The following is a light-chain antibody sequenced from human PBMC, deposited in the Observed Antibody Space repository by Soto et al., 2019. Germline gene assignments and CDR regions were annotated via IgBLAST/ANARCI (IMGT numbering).Light chain of an antibody. J-gene: IGLJ1*01. CDR2: LNSDGSH. CDR3: QTWGTGIHV. V-gene: IGLV4-69*01. Sequence: QLVLTQSPSASASLGASVKLTCTLSSEHSSYAIAWHQQQPEKGPRYLMKLNSDGSHYKGDGIPDRFSGSSSGAERYLTISSLQSEDEADYYCQTWGTGIHVFGTGTKLTVL. CDR1: SEHSSYA.